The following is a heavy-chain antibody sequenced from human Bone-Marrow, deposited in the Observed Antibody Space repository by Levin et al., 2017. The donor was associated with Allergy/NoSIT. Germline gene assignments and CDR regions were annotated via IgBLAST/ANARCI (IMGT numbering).Heavy chain of an antibody. J-gene: IGHJ4*02. CDR1: GFTFGDYA. CDR3: ATWEPGDFDY. Sequence: GGSLRLSCTASGFTFGDYAIIWFRQAPGKGLEWVSFIRSEAYGGTTEYAASVKGRFTISRDDSKSVAFLQMNSLKIEDTGVYYCATWEPGDFDYWGQGILVTVSS. D-gene: IGHD1-14*01. CDR2: IRSEAYGGTT. V-gene: IGHV3-49*03.